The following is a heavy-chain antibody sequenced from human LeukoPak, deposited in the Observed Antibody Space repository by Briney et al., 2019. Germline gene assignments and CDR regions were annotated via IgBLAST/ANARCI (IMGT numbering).Heavy chain of an antibody. J-gene: IGHJ5*02. CDR1: GYTFTGYY. V-gene: IGHV1-2*02. CDR3: ARDRAGYYSGGSCQP. Sequence: ASVKVSCKASGYTFTGYYMHWVRQAPGQGLEWMGWINPNSGGTNYAQKFQGRVTMTRDTSISTAYMELSRLRSDDTAVYYCARDRAGYYSGGSCQPWGQGTLVTVSS. D-gene: IGHD2-15*01. CDR2: INPNSGGT.